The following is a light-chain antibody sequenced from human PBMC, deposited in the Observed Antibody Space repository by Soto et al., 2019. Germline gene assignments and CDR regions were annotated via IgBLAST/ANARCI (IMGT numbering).Light chain of an antibody. CDR1: QSIGNH. J-gene: IGKJ4*01. V-gene: IGKV3D-15*01. CDR3: QQYRAWPLS. Sequence: EIVVTQSPATLSVSPGERATLSCRASQSIGNHLAWYQQKPGQAPRLLIYGASTRATTIPARFSGSGSGTAFTLTISSLQSGDLAVYYCQQYRAWPLSFGGGTKVEIK. CDR2: GAS.